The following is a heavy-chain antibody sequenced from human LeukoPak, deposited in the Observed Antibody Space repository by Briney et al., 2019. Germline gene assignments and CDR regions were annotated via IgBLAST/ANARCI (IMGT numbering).Heavy chain of an antibody. J-gene: IGHJ4*02. D-gene: IGHD5-18*01. Sequence: ASVKVSCKASGYTFTGYYVHWVRQAPGQGLGWMGWINPNSGDTNYAQRFQGRVTMTSDTSISTAYMELSGLRSDDTAVYFCASGGRYTYDYSGYWGQGTLVTVSS. CDR2: INPNSGDT. V-gene: IGHV1-2*02. CDR3: ASGGRYTYDYSGY. CDR1: GYTFTGYY.